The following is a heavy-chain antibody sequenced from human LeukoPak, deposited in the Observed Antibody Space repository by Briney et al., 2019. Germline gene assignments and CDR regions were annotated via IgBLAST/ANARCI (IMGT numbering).Heavy chain of an antibody. CDR2: IYHSGST. J-gene: IGHJ4*02. V-gene: IGHV4-4*02. CDR3: ASQHSGSYQRPYDY. CDR1: GGSISSSNW. Sequence: SGTLSLTCAVSGGSISSSNWWSWVRQPPGKGLEWIGEIYHSGSTNYNPSLKSRVTISVDKSKNQFSLKLSSVTAADTAVYYCASQHSGSYQRPYDYWGQGTLVTVSS. D-gene: IGHD1-26*01.